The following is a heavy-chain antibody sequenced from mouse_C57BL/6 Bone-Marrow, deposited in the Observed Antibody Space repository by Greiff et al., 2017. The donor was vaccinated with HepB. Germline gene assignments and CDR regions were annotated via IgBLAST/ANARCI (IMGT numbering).Heavy chain of an antibody. J-gene: IGHJ2*01. CDR3: ASKLSIYYDYDPDY. D-gene: IGHD2-4*01. CDR1: GYTFTSYW. V-gene: IGHV1-64*01. CDR2: IHPNSGST. Sequence: QVQLQQPGAELVKPGASVKLSCKASGYTFTSYWMHWVKQRPGQGLEWIGMIHPNSGSTNYNEKFKSKATLTVDKSSSTAYMQLSSLTSEDSAVYYCASKLSIYYDYDPDYWGQGTTLTVSS.